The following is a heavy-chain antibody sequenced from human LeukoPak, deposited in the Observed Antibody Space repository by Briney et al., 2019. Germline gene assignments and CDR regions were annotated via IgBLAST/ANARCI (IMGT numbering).Heavy chain of an antibody. CDR2: IIPIFGTA. J-gene: IGHJ4*02. CDR3: ARDLTSPGYFDY. D-gene: IGHD3-10*01. CDR1: GGTFSSYA. V-gene: IGHV1-69*05. Sequence: SVKVPCKASGGTFSSYAISWVRQAPGQGLEWMGGIIPIFGTANYAQKFQGRVTITTDESTSTAYMELSSLRSEDTAVYYCARDLTSPGYFDYWGQGTLVTVSS.